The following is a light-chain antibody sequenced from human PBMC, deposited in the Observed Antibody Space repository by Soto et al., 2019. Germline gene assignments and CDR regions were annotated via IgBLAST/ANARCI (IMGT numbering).Light chain of an antibody. J-gene: IGKJ1*01. CDR2: DAS. V-gene: IGKV3-11*01. CDR1: QSVRSS. Sequence: EILLTQSPATLSLSPGERATLSCRASQSVRSSLAWYQQKPGQAPRLLIYDASTRATGIPGRFSGSGSGTDFTLTISNLEPEDFAVYYCHQRSSWPWTFGQGAKVEIK. CDR3: HQRSSWPWT.